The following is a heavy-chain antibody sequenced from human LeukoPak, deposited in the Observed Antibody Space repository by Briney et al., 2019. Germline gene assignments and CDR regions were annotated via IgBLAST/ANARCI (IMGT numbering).Heavy chain of an antibody. Sequence: PGGSLRLSCAASEFTFSSFGIHWVRQAPGKGLEWVAVIWYDGSNKYYADSVKGRFTISRDNSKNTLYLQMNSLRAEDTAVYYCARDYYGGVLDYWGQGTLVTVSS. D-gene: IGHD4-23*01. V-gene: IGHV3-33*08. CDR1: EFTFSSFG. J-gene: IGHJ4*02. CDR2: IWYDGSNK. CDR3: ARDYYGGVLDY.